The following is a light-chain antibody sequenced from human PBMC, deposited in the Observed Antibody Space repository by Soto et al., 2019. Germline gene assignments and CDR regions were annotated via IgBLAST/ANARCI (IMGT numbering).Light chain of an antibody. J-gene: IGLJ2*01. CDR2: EVT. V-gene: IGLV2-23*02. CDR3: CSYATTSPVV. CDR1: SSDVGNYDL. Sequence: QSALPQPASVSGSPGQSITISCTGTSSDVGNYDLVSWYQQHPGKAPKLLIYEVTKRPSGVSNRFSGSKSGNTASLTISGLQAEDEADYSCCSYATTSPVVFGGGTKVTVL.